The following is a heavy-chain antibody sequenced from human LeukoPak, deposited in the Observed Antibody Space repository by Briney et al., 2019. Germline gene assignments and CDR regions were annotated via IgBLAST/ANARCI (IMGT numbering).Heavy chain of an antibody. J-gene: IGHJ4*02. CDR2: IYYSGST. CDR3: ANHKIYYGADF. V-gene: IGHV4-39*01. D-gene: IGHD3-10*01. CDR1: GGSISSSSYY. Sequence: SETLSLTCTVSGGSISSSSYYWGWIRQPPGKWLEWIGSIYYSGSTYYNPSLKSRVTLSVDTSNNQFSLKLSSVTAADTAVSSCANHKIYYGADFWGQGTLVTVSP.